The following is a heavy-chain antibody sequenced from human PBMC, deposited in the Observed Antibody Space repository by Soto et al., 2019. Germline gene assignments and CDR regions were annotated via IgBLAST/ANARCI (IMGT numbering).Heavy chain of an antibody. V-gene: IGHV3-49*03. D-gene: IGHD2-2*01. Sequence: GGSLRLSCSASGFTLSAYAMTWFRQGPGKGLEWLGFIRSSAYGLATVYDASVKGRFTFSRDDSKTMTYLQMNSLKTADTDVYVCSSADCNSYSCSHLFDYWGQGTLVTVSS. CDR2: IRSSAYGLAT. CDR1: GFTLSAYA. J-gene: IGHJ4*02. CDR3: SSADCNSYSCSHLFDY.